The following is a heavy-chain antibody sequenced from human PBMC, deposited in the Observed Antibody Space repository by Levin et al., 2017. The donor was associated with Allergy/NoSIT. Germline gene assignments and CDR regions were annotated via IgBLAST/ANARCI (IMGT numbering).Heavy chain of an antibody. J-gene: IGHJ4*02. CDR2: ISYDGSNK. V-gene: IGHV3-30*18. CDR3: AKDNGSGSQGDY. Sequence: GGSLRLSCAASGFTFSSYGMHWVRQAPGKGLEWVAVISYDGSNKYYADSVKGRFTISRDNSKNTLYLQMNSLRAEDTAVYYCAKDNGSGSQGDYWGQGTLVTVSS. CDR1: GFTFSSYG. D-gene: IGHD3-10*01.